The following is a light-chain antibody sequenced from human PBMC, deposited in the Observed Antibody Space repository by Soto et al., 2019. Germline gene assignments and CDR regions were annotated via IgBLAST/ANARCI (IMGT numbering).Light chain of an antibody. V-gene: IGLV2-14*01. CDR2: DVT. J-gene: IGLJ2*01. CDR1: SSDVGAYNY. Sequence: QSALTQPASVSGSPGQSITISCTGTSSDVGAYNYVSWYQQNPGKAPKVIIYDVTNRPSGLSNRFSGSKSGNTSSLAISGLQAEDEADYYCSSYTTRSTVVFGGGTKLTVL. CDR3: SSYTTRSTVV.